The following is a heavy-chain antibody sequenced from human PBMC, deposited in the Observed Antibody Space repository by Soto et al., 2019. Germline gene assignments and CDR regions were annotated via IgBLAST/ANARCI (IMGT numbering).Heavy chain of an antibody. CDR2: IYYSGNT. CDR3: ARQDTSGYAFDS. J-gene: IGHJ4*02. V-gene: IGHV4-59*08. CDR1: GGSMTGFY. D-gene: IGHD3-22*01. Sequence: PSETLSLTCTVSGGSMTGFYWSWIRQPPGKGLEWIAFIYYSGNTNYNPSLKSRVTISVDTSKKQFSLKLSSVTAADTAVYYCARQDTSGYAFDSWGPGTLVTVSS.